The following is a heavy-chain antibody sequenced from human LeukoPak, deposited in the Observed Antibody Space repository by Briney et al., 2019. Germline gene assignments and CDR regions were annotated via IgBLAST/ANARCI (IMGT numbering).Heavy chain of an antibody. CDR3: ATSGYGWDYFDF. D-gene: IGHD6-19*01. V-gene: IGHV3-15*01. J-gene: IGHJ4*02. Sequence: PGGSLRLSCAASGFTFTNAWMTWVRQAPGKGVEWVGRIKSQTNAADYATAVKGRITISRDDSKNTRYLQMNGLKTEDTAVYYCATSGYGWDYFDFWGQGTLVTVSP. CDR1: GFTFTNAW. CDR2: IKSQTNAA.